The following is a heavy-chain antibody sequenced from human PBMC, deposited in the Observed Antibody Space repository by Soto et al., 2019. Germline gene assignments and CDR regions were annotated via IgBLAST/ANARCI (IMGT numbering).Heavy chain of an antibody. CDR3: ARAQYYYDDSGYHPSDS. CDR2: IYSGGST. V-gene: IGHV3-66*01. CDR1: GYSVSSSF. Sequence: GVSLRLSCAVSGYSVSSSFMSWVRQAPGKGLEWVSVIYSGGSTYYADSVNGRFSISRDNSKNTLYLQMSGLRAEDTAVYYCARAQYYYDDSGYHPSDSWGQGT. D-gene: IGHD3-22*01. J-gene: IGHJ4*02.